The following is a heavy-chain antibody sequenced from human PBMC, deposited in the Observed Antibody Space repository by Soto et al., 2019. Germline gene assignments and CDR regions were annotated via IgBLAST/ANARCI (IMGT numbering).Heavy chain of an antibody. CDR2: IIPIFGTA. J-gene: IGHJ5*02. CDR3: ARDRVTGDSFEGRFDP. V-gene: IGHV1-69*12. D-gene: IGHD7-27*01. Sequence: QVQLVQSGAEVKKPGSSVKVSCKASGGTFSSYAISWVRQAPGQGLEWMGGIIPIFGTANYAQKFQGRVTITADESTSXAYMELSSPRSEDTAVYYCARDRVTGDSFEGRFDPWGQGTLVTVSS. CDR1: GGTFSSYA.